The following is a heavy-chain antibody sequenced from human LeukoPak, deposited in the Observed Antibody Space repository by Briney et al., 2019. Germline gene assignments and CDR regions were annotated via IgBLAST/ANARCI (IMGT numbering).Heavy chain of an antibody. Sequence: SETLSLTCTVSGGSISSYYWSWIRQPPGKGLEWIGYIYYSGSTNYKPSLKSRVTISVDTSKNQFSLKLSSVTAADTAVYYCAREKVYSSGYRFDYWGQGTLVTVSS. J-gene: IGHJ4*02. CDR3: AREKVYSSGYRFDY. CDR1: GGSISSYY. CDR2: IYYSGST. V-gene: IGHV4-59*12. D-gene: IGHD3-22*01.